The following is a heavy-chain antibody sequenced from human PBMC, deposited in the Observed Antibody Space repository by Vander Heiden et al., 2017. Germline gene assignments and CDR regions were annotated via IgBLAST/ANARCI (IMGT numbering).Heavy chain of an antibody. CDR2: FDSEDGER. CDR1: GYSLTELS. V-gene: IGHV1-24*01. J-gene: IGHJ3*02. Sequence: QVQVVQSGAEVKKPGASVKVSCKVSGYSLTELSMHWVRQAPGKGLEWMGGFDSEDGERIHAQKFQGRVTMTEDTSTDTAYMELSSLRSEDTAMYYCAAGGGDAFDIWGQGTMVTVSS. CDR3: AAGGGDAFDI.